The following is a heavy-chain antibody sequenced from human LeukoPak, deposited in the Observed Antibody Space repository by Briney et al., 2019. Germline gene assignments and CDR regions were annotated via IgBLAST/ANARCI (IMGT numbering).Heavy chain of an antibody. CDR1: GFTFSSYG. Sequence: GGSLRLSCAASGFTFSSYGMHWVRQAPGKGLEWVAVISYDGSNKYYADSVKGRFTISRDNPKNTLYLQMNSLRAEDTAVYYCAKDHQGDIVLMVYAIDYWGQGALVTVSS. D-gene: IGHD2-8*01. V-gene: IGHV3-30*18. CDR3: AKDHQGDIVLMVYAIDY. J-gene: IGHJ4*02. CDR2: ISYDGSNK.